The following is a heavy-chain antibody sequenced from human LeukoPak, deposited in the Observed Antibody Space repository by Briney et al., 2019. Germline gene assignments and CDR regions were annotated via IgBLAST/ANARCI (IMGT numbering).Heavy chain of an antibody. J-gene: IGHJ4*02. Sequence: GGSLRLSCAVSGFTFSNDWMDWVRQAPGKGLLWVSRISGDGTTTNYADSVKGRFTISRDNAKNTLYLQMDSPRAEDTAVYYCAGTWSFDYWGQGTLVTVSS. CDR3: AGTWSFDY. D-gene: IGHD2-15*01. CDR1: GFTFSNDW. CDR2: ISGDGTTT. V-gene: IGHV3-74*01.